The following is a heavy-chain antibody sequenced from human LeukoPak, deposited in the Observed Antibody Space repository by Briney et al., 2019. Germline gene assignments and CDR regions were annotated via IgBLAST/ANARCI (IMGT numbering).Heavy chain of an antibody. D-gene: IGHD3-3*01. Sequence: GGSLRLSCAASGFTVSSNYMSWVRQAPGKGLEWVSSISSSSSYIYYADSVKGRFTISRDNAKNSLYLQMNSLRAEDTAVYYCARAIFGVVTPGDIWGQGTMVTVSS. CDR2: ISSSSSYI. CDR3: ARAIFGVVTPGDI. J-gene: IGHJ3*02. CDR1: GFTVSSNY. V-gene: IGHV3-21*01.